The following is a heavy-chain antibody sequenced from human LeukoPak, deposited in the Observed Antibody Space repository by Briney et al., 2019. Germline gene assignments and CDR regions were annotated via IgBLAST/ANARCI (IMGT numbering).Heavy chain of an antibody. CDR1: GFTFSSYS. Sequence: GGSLGLSCAASGFTFSSYSMNWVRQAPGKGLEWVSSISSSSSYIYYADSVKGRFTISRDNAKNSLYLQMNSLRAEDTAVYYCARKGGRYSYGFDYWGQGTLVTVSS. CDR3: ARKGGRYSYGFDY. CDR2: ISSSSSYI. V-gene: IGHV3-21*01. J-gene: IGHJ4*02. D-gene: IGHD5-18*01.